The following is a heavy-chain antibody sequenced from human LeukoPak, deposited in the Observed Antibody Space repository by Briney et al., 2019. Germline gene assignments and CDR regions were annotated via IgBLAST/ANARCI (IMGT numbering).Heavy chain of an antibody. CDR3: ARDYADYVGYFFFDY. Sequence: PGGSLRLSCAASGFTFNNYAINWVRQAPGKGLEWDSSISGGGETTYYADSAKGRFTISRDNSQNTLYLQMNSLRAEDTAVYYCARDYADYVGYFFFDYWGQGTLVTVSS. CDR2: ISGGGETT. V-gene: IGHV3-23*01. J-gene: IGHJ4*02. CDR1: GFTFNNYA. D-gene: IGHD4-17*01.